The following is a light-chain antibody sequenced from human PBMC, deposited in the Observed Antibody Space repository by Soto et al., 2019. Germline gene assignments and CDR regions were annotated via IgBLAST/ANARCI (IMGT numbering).Light chain of an antibody. J-gene: IGKJ2*01. CDR3: LQYGSSPPAYT. Sequence: ESVLTQSPGTLSLSPGDRATLSCRASQSVSGSYLAWYQQKPGQAPMLLIYGAASRATGIPDRFSGSGSGTDFTLTINRLEPEDYAVYSCLQYGSSPPAYTFGQGTKLEIK. CDR1: QSVSGSY. CDR2: GAA. V-gene: IGKV3-20*01.